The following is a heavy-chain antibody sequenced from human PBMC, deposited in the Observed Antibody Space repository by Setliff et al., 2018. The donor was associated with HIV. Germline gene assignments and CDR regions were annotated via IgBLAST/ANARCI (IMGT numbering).Heavy chain of an antibody. V-gene: IGHV2-70*12. Sequence: TLSLTCTVSGGSISSGSYYWSWIRQPPGKALEWLARIDWDDDKHYTTSLKTRLTISKDTSKNRVVLTMTNMDPVDTGTYYCAHSRAPIPPYYYYYMDVWGRGTTVTVSS. CDR1: GGSISSGSYY. CDR3: AHSRAPIPPYYYYYMDV. D-gene: IGHD2-21*01. J-gene: IGHJ6*03. CDR2: IDWDDDK.